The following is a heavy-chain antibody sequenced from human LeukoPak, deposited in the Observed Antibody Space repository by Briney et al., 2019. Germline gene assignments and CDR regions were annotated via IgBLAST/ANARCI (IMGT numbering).Heavy chain of an antibody. CDR3: GSGDSKDS. V-gene: IGHV3-21*01. CDR1: GFSFSTST. J-gene: IGHJ4*02. Sequence: GGCLRLSCAASGFSFSTSTMNWVRQAPGKGLEWVASISSTSSNIHYADLGKGRFTISRDNAKNSLFLHMDSLRAEDTAIYYCGSGDSKDSWGQGTLVTVSS. CDR2: ISSTSSNI. D-gene: IGHD2-21*01.